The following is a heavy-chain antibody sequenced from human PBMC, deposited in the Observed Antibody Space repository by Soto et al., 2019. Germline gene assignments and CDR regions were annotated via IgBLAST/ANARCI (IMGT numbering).Heavy chain of an antibody. V-gene: IGHV4-39*01. D-gene: IGHD6-13*01. J-gene: IGHJ4*02. Sequence: SETLSLTCTVSGGSVSTTYHYWGWIRQSPGKGLEWIGSLFYSGSPYYNPSLKSRVTISVDTSKNQFSLRLSSVTAADTAVYYCARHVGYVSSWTYFDHWGQGTLVTVSS. CDR3: ARHVGYVSSWTYFDH. CDR2: LFYSGSP. CDR1: GGSVSTTYHY.